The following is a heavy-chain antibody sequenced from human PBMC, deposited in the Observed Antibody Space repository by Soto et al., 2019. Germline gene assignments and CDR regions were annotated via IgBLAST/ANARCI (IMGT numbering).Heavy chain of an antibody. CDR1: GGTFSSYT. V-gene: IGHV1-69*02. Sequence: QVQLVQSGAEVKKPGSSVKVSCKASGGTFSSYTISWVRQAPGQGLEWVGRIIPILDLANSAQKFQGRVTITADKSTSTAYMELSSLRSEDTAVYYCASGGGGHDYGDYVPLDYWGQGTLVTVSS. CDR2: IIPILDLA. J-gene: IGHJ4*02. CDR3: ASGGGGHDYGDYVPLDY. D-gene: IGHD4-17*01.